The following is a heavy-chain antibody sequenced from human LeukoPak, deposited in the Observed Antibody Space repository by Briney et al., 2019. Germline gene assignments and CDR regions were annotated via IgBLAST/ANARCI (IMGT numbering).Heavy chain of an antibody. D-gene: IGHD6-13*01. CDR1: GGSISSYY. V-gene: IGHV4-59*08. Sequence: PSETLSLTCTVSGGSISSYYWSWIRQPPGKGLEWIGYIYYSGSTNYNPSLKSRVTISVDTSKNQFSLKLSSVTAADTAVYYCARHMATGIAAAGLIHYWGQGTLVTVSS. CDR3: ARHMATGIAAAGLIHY. CDR2: IYYSGST. J-gene: IGHJ4*02.